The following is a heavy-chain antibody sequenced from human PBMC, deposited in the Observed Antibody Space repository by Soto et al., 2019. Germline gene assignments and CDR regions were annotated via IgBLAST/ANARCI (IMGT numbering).Heavy chain of an antibody. J-gene: IGHJ4*02. V-gene: IGHV4-34*01. CDR1: GGSFSGYY. CDR2: INHSGST. Sequence: SETLSLTCAVYGGSFSGYYWSWIRQPPGKGLEWIGEINHSGSTNYNPSLKSRVTISVDTSKNQFSLKLSSVTAADTAVYYCARGKATGGGSCYDYWGQGTLVTVSS. CDR3: ARGKATGGGSCYDY. D-gene: IGHD2-15*01.